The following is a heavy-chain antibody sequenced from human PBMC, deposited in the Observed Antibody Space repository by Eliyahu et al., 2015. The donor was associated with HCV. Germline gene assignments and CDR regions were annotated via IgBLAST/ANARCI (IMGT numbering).Heavy chain of an antibody. V-gene: IGHV3-49*03. CDR1: GFXFGXYA. CDR2: IRSKAYGGTT. CDR3: TRDTWYNWNFIYDY. Sequence: EVQLVESGGGLVQPGRSLRLSCTASGFXFGXYAMSWFRQAPGKGLEWVGFIRSKAYGGTTEYAASVKGRFTISRDDSKSIAYLQMNSLKTEDTAVYYCTRDTWYNWNFIYDYWGQGTLVTVSS. D-gene: IGHD1-7*01. J-gene: IGHJ4*02.